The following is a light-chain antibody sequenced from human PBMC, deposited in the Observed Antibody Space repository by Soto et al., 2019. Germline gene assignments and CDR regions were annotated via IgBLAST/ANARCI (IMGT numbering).Light chain of an antibody. Sequence: QSVLTQSPSASASLGASVKLTCTLSSGHSSYAIAWHQQQPEKGPRYLMKLNSDGSHNKGDGIPDRFSGSSSGAERYLTISRLQSEDEADYYCQTWGTGIVVFGGGTKLTVL. CDR3: QTWGTGIVV. V-gene: IGLV4-69*01. J-gene: IGLJ2*01. CDR1: SGHSSYA. CDR2: LNSDGSH.